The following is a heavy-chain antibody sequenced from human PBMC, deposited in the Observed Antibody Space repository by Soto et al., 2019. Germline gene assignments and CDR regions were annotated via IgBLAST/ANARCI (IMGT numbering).Heavy chain of an antibody. CDR1: GFTFSYHW. CDR3: VRGHVRGNDRHFDY. CDR2: IIGDGNEI. Sequence: EVQLAESGGGLVQPGGSLRLSCAASGFTFSYHWMHWVRQAPGKGLVWVSRIIGDGNEITYADSGKGRFTISRDNAKNTVILQMNSLRAEDTAVYYCVRGHVRGNDRHFDYWGQGTLVTVSS. D-gene: IGHD3-16*02. V-gene: IGHV3-74*01. J-gene: IGHJ4*02.